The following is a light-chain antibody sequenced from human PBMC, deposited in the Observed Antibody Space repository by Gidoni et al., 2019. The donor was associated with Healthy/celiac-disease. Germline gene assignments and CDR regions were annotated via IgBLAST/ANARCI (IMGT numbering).Light chain of an antibody. CDR3: MIWHSSAWV. CDR2: YKSDSDK. J-gene: IGLJ3*02. CDR1: SGINVGTYR. Sequence: QAVLTQPPSLSASPGASASLTCTLRSGINVGTYRIYWYQQKPGSPPQYLLSYKSDSDKQQGSGVPCRFSGSKDASANAGILLISGLQSEDEADYYCMIWHSSAWVFGGGTKLTVL. V-gene: IGLV5-45*01.